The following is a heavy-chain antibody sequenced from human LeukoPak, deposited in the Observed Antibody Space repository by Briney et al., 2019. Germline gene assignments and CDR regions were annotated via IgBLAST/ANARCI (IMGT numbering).Heavy chain of an antibody. J-gene: IGHJ4*02. V-gene: IGHV5-51*01. CDR2: IYPGDSDT. CDR3: ARRYYYGSGSRYYFDY. Sequence: GESLKISCKGSGYSFTSYWIGWVRQMPGKGLEWMGIIYPGDSDTRYSPSFQGQVTISADKSISTAYLQWSSLKASDTAMYYCARRYYYGSGSRYYFDYWGQGTLVTVSS. D-gene: IGHD3-10*01. CDR1: GYSFTSYW.